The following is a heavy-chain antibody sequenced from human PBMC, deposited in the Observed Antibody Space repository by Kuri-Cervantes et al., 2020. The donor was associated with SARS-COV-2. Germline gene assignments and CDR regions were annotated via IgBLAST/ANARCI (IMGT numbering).Heavy chain of an antibody. Sequence: GESLKISCAASGFTFSSHGMHWVRQAPGKGLEWVAFIRYDGSNKYYADSVKGRFTISRDNSKNTLYLQMNSLRAEDTAVYYCARASAGSSWGYYYYMDVWGIGTTVTVS. D-gene: IGHD1-26*01. CDR2: IRYDGSNK. V-gene: IGHV3-30*02. CDR3: ARASAGSSWGYYYYMDV. CDR1: GFTFSSHG. J-gene: IGHJ6*03.